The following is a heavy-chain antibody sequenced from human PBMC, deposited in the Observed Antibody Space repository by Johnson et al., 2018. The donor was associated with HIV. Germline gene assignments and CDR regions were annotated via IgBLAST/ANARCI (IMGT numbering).Heavy chain of an antibody. D-gene: IGHD3-22*01. V-gene: IGHV3-30*03. CDR3: ARGGVGRYDSSASPQRAFDI. CDR1: GFTFEDYA. CDR2: ISYDGNNI. J-gene: IGHJ3*02. Sequence: QMQLVESGGGLVQPGGSLRLSCAASGFTFEDYAMHWVRQAPGKGLEWVAVISYDGNNIYYSDSVKGRFTISRDNSKNTLYLQMEALRPGDTGIYYCARGGVGRYDSSASPQRAFDIWCQGTMVTVSS.